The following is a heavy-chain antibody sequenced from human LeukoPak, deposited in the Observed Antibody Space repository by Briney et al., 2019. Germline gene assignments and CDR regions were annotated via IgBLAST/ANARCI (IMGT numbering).Heavy chain of an antibody. CDR2: IFPGNSQT. Sequence: GESLKISCEGSGYSFASYWIGWARQMPGKGLELMATIFPGNSQTVYSPSFQGQVTISAVQSISTAYLQWSGLKASDTAMYYCVRHNNYALDYWGQGALVTVSS. CDR1: GYSFASYW. D-gene: IGHD5-18*01. V-gene: IGHV5-51*01. J-gene: IGHJ4*02. CDR3: VRHNNYALDY.